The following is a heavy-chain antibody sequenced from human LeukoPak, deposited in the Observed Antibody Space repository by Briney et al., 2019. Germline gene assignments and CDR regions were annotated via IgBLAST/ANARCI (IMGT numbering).Heavy chain of an antibody. CDR1: GGSISSYY. D-gene: IGHD1-26*01. CDR3: ARVGWELPGPFDH. CDR2: IYYSGST. J-gene: IGHJ4*02. V-gene: IGHV4-59*01. Sequence: SETLSLTCTVSGGSISSYYWNWIRQPPGKGLEWIGFIYYSGSTNYNPSLKSRITISVDTSKNQFSLKLSSVTAADTAVYYCARVGWELPGPFDHWGQGTLVTVSS.